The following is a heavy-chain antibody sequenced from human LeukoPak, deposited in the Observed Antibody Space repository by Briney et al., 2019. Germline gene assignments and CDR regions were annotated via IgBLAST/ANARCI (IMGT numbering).Heavy chain of an antibody. D-gene: IGHD5-24*01. CDR2: IYYSGST. V-gene: IGHV4-39*07. CDR1: GGSISSSSYY. J-gene: IGHJ5*02. CDR3: GRAPREGRGNWFDP. Sequence: PSETLSLTCTVSGGSISSSSYYWGWIRQPPGKGLEWIGSIYYSGSTYYNPSLKSRVTISVDTSKNQFSLKLSSVTAADTAVYYCGRAPREGRGNWFDPWGQGTLVTVSS.